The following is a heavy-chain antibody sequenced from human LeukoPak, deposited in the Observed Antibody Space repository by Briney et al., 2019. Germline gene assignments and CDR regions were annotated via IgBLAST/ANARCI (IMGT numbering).Heavy chain of an antibody. J-gene: IGHJ4*02. V-gene: IGHV3-23*01. CDR3: AKYYAARSRSFDF. D-gene: IGHD3-10*01. CDR2: IGSGGDT. CDR1: GFTFSDNR. Sequence: GGSLRLSCAASGFTFSDNRINWVRQAPGKGLEWVSVIGSGGDTYYSDSVQGRFTISRDNSKNTLYLQMNSLRADDTAVYYCAKYYAARSRSFDFWGQGTLVTVSS.